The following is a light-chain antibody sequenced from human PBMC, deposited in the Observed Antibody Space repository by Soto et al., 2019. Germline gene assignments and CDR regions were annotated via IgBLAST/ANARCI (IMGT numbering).Light chain of an antibody. Sequence: IQLTQSPSTLSASVGDGVTLTCRASQGISSNSAWYQQKPGKAPKLLIYGASSLESGVPPRFSGDGSGTEFTLTISSLQPDDFATYYCQHYNSYSEAFGQGTKVDIK. CDR1: QGISSN. CDR3: QHYNSYSEA. V-gene: IGKV1-5*03. J-gene: IGKJ1*01. CDR2: GAS.